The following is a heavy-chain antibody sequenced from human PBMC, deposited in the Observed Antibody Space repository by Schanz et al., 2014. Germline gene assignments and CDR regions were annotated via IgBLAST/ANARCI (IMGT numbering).Heavy chain of an antibody. CDR2: VHPGGST. CDR3: ARIGGSVFDY. J-gene: IGHJ4*02. D-gene: IGHD3-10*01. Sequence: EVHLVESGGGLVQPGGSLRLSCAASGITFSSHSFNWVRQAPGKGLEWVSFVHPGGSTYYPDSVKGRFTISRDSSKNTLYLQMNSLRPEDTAIYYCARIGGSVFDYWAQGTLVTVSS. CDR1: GITFSSHS. V-gene: IGHV3-66*01.